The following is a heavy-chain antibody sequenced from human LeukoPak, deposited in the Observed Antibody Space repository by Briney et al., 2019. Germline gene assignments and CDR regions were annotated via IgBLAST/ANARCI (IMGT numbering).Heavy chain of an antibody. Sequence: SETLSLTCTVSGGSISSSSYYWGWIRQPPGKGLEWIGTIHYSGSTYYNPSLKSRVTISVDTSKNQFSLKLSSVTAADTAVYHCARGEEQWLEWYFDLWGRGTLVTVSS. V-gene: IGHV4-39*07. CDR1: GGSISSSSYY. CDR3: ARGEEQWLEWYFDL. CDR2: IHYSGST. D-gene: IGHD6-19*01. J-gene: IGHJ2*01.